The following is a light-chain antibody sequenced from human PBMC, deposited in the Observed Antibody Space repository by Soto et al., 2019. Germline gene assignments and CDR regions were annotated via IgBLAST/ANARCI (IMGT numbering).Light chain of an antibody. J-gene: IGKJ3*01. CDR1: QSVSSSY. V-gene: IGKV3-20*01. CDR3: QQYGSSPIT. CDR2: GAS. Sequence: EIVLTQSPGTLSLSPGERATLSCRASQSVSSSYLAWYQQTPGQAPRLLIYGASSRATGIPDRFSGSGSGTDFTLTISRLEAEDFAVYYCQQYGSSPITFGPGTKVEIK.